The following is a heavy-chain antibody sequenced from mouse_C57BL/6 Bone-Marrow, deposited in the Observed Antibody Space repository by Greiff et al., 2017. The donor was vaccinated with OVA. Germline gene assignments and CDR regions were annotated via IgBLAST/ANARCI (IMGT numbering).Heavy chain of an antibody. V-gene: IGHV2-2*01. CDR3: ARTFDYDETKPSWFAY. CDR1: GFSLTSYG. CDR2: IWSGGST. Sequence: VQLVESGPGLVQPSQSLSITCTVSGFSLTSYGVHWVRQSPGKGLEWLGVIWSGGSTDYNAAFISRLSISKDNSKSQVFFKKNRLQAEDTAIYYCARTFDYDETKPSWFAYWGQGTLVTVSA. J-gene: IGHJ3*01. D-gene: IGHD2-4*01.